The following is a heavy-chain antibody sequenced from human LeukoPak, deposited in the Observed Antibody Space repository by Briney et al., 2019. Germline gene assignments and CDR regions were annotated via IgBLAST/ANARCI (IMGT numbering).Heavy chain of an antibody. CDR3: AKVAEVGATGYYYYMDV. J-gene: IGHJ6*03. V-gene: IGHV3-66*01. CDR2: IYSGGST. D-gene: IGHD1-26*01. Sequence: GGSLRLSCAASRFTVSSNYMNWVRQAPGKGLEWVSVIYSGGSTYYADSVKGRFTISRDNSKNTLYLQMNSLRAEDTAVYYCAKVAEVGATGYYYYMDVWGKGTTVTISS. CDR1: RFTVSSNY.